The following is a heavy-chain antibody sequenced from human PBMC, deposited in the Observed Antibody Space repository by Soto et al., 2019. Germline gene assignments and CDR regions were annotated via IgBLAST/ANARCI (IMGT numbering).Heavy chain of an antibody. CDR3: ARQAEARTPYYYYGMDV. Sequence: GGSLRLSCAASGFTFSDYYMSWIRQAPGKGLEWVSYISSSGSTIYYADSVKGRFTISRDNAKNSLYLQMNSLRAEDTAVYYCARQAEARTPYYYYGMDVWGQGTTATVSS. V-gene: IGHV3-11*01. CDR2: ISSSGSTI. D-gene: IGHD6-6*01. CDR1: GFTFSDYY. J-gene: IGHJ6*02.